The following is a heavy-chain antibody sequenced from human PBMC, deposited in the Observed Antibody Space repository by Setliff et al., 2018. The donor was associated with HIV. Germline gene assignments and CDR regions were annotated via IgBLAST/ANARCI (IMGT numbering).Heavy chain of an antibody. CDR2: ISASGNT. Sequence: PSETLSLTCTVSGPPIAFGSYYWTWIRQPAGRGLEWIGHISASGNTKYSPTLQSRVTLSVNPTKKRFSLTLRSATAADTAVYYCARGDNFWSGYNFWGQGTMVTVSS. CDR3: ARGDNFWSGYNF. CDR1: GPPIAFGSYY. J-gene: IGHJ3*01. D-gene: IGHD3-3*01. V-gene: IGHV4-61*09.